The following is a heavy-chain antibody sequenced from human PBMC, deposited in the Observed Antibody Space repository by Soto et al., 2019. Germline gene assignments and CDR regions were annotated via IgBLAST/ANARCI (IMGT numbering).Heavy chain of an antibody. CDR3: SGCSGGACHQNYGMDV. D-gene: IGHD2-15*01. V-gene: IGHV3-21*01. J-gene: IGHJ6*02. CDR1: GFTFSSCT. Sequence: EVHLVESGGGLVKPGGSLRLSCAVSGFTFSSCTMNWVRQAPGKGLEWVSSISPSTSHIYYADSVKGRFTISRDNAKNSMFPQMNRLRAEDTAVYYCSGCSGGACHQNYGMDVWGQGTTVTVSS. CDR2: ISPSTSHI.